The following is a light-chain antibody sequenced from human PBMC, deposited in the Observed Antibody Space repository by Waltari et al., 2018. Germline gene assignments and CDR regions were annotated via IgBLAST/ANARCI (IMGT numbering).Light chain of an antibody. CDR1: SLRSYY. V-gene: IGLV3-19*01. CDR2: GKN. Sequence: SSELTQDPAVSVALGQTVRITCQGDSLRSYYASWYQQKPGQAPLLVIYGKNNRPSGIPDRCSGSSSGNTASLTITGAQAEDEADYYCNSRDSSGNHQVFGTGTKVTVL. CDR3: NSRDSSGNHQV. J-gene: IGLJ1*01.